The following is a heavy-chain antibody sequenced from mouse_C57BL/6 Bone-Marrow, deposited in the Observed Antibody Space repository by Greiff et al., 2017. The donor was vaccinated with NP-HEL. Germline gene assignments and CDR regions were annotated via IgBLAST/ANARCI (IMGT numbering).Heavy chain of an antibody. V-gene: IGHV1-61*01. CDR1: GYTFTSYW. CDR3: AREGTLAMDY. J-gene: IGHJ4*01. D-gene: IGHD3-3*01. CDR2: IYPSDSET. Sequence: QVQLQQPGAELVRPGSSVKLSCKASGYTFTSYWMDWVKQRPGQGLEWIGNIYPSDSETHYNQKFKDKATFTVDKSSSTAYMQLSSLTSEDSAVYYCAREGTLAMDYWGQGTSVTVSS.